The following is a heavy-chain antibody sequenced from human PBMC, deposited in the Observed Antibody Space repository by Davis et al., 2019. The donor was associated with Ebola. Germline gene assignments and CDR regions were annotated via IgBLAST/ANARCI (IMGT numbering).Heavy chain of an antibody. Sequence: MPSETLSLTCAVYGGSFSGYYWSCIRQPPGKGLEWIGEINHSGSTTSNPSLKSRVTIPVDTSKNQFSLKLSSVTAADTAVYYCATKRPYYSSSWYSWWFDPWGQGTLVTVSS. CDR2: INHSGST. CDR1: GGSFSGYY. V-gene: IGHV4-34*01. J-gene: IGHJ5*02. CDR3: ATKRPYYSSSWYSWWFDP. D-gene: IGHD6-13*01.